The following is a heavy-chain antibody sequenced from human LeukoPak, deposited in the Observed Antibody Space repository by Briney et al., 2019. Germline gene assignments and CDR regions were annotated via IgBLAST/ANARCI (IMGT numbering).Heavy chain of an antibody. D-gene: IGHD6-19*01. CDR2: ISYNGINE. J-gene: IGHJ4*02. Sequence: GGSLRLSCAASGFSFSDYNMHWVRQAPGKGLEWMAVISYNGINEYYADSVKGRFTISRDNSKSTLFLQMNSLRAEDTAVYYCAKVRWDNSGWYYLDSWGQGTLVTVSS. CDR1: GFSFSDYN. CDR3: AKVRWDNSGWYYLDS. V-gene: IGHV3-30*18.